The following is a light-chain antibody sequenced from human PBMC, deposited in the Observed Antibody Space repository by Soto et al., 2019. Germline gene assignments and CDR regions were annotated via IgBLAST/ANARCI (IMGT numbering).Light chain of an antibody. Sequence: IVMTQSPATLSLSPGEKATLSCRASQSISNNFAWFQQKPGQVPRLLIYGASNRATGVSARFSGSGSGTEFTLTISSLQSEDFVVYYCQQYNNWPRTFGRGTKVDIK. CDR3: QQYNNWPRT. CDR1: QSISNN. V-gene: IGKV3-15*01. J-gene: IGKJ1*01. CDR2: GAS.